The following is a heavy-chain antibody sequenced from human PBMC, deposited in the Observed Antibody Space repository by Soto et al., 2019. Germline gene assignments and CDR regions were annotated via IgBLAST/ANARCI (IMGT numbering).Heavy chain of an antibody. CDR3: ARDGRGAVTAVDF. CDR2: ITTSGSYI. CDR1: GFTFRDYG. D-gene: IGHD2-21*02. V-gene: IGHV3-21*01. J-gene: IGHJ4*02. Sequence: EVPLVESGGGLVKPGGSLGLSCAASGFTFRDYGMSWVRQAPGKGLEWVSSITTSGSYIYYADSVKGRFTISRDNAKNSLYLQMNSLTAEDTAVYYCARDGRGAVTAVDFWGQGTLVTVSS.